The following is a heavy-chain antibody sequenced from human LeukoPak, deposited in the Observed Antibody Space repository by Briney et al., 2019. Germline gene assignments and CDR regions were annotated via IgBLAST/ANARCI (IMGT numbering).Heavy chain of an antibody. V-gene: IGHV4-30-4*01. D-gene: IGHD3-9*01. CDR3: ARSYDFLTAFVPHRRPFDY. CDR1: GGSISSGDYY. Sequence: PSQTLSLTCTVSGGSISSGDYYWTWIRQPPGKGLEWIGYSYYSGSTYYNPSLRSRVTVSVDTSKNQFSLKLSSVTAADTAVYYCARSYDFLTAFVPHRRPFDYWGQGTLVTVSS. CDR2: SYYSGST. J-gene: IGHJ4*02.